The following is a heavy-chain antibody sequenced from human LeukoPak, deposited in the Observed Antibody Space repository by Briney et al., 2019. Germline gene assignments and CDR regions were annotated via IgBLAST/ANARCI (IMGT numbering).Heavy chain of an antibody. CDR1: GFTFDDYA. D-gene: IGHD4-11*01. Sequence: GGSLRLSCAASGFTFDDYAMHWVRQAPGKGLEWVSGISWNSGSIVYADSVKGRFTISRDNAKNSLYLQMNSLRAEDTALYYCAKDPTRRTTVTTCDFDYWGQGTLVTVSS. V-gene: IGHV3-9*01. CDR2: ISWNSGSI. J-gene: IGHJ4*02. CDR3: AKDPTRRTTVTTCDFDY.